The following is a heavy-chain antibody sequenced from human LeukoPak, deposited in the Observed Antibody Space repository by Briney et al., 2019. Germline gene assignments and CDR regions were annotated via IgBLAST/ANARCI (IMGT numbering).Heavy chain of an antibody. CDR3: ARDLYGGNPRRWFDP. D-gene: IGHD4-23*01. CDR1: GYTFTSYG. CDR2: ISAYNGNT. V-gene: IGHV1-18*01. Sequence: GASVKVSRKASGYTFTSYGISWVRQAPGQGLEWMGWISAYNGNTNYAQKLQGRVTMTTDTSTSTAYMELRSLRSDDTAVYYCARDLYGGNPRRWFDPWGQGTLVPVSS. J-gene: IGHJ5*02.